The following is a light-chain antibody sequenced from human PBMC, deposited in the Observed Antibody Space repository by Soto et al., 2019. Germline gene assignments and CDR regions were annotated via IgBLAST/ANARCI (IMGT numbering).Light chain of an antibody. J-gene: IGLJ1*01. CDR3: CSYASSNTDV. Sequence: QSALTQPASVSGSPGQSITISCTGTSSDVGSYDYVSWYQQHPGKAPKVMIYEVSNRPSGVSDRFSGSKSGNTASLTISGLRAEDEADYYCCSYASSNTDVFGTGTKLTVL. V-gene: IGLV2-14*01. CDR1: SSDVGSYDY. CDR2: EVS.